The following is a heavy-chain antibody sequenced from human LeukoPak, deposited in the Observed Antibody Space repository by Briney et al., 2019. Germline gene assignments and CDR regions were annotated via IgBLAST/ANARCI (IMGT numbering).Heavy chain of an antibody. CDR2: ISSSGSTI. Sequence: GGSLRLSCAASGFTFSSYEMNWVRQAPGKGLEWVSYISSSGSTIYYADSVKGRFTISRDNAKNSLYLQMNSLRAEDTAVYYCARAGGREQWPEVYYYYGMDVWGQGTTVTVSS. J-gene: IGHJ6*02. CDR3: ARAGGREQWPEVYYYYGMDV. V-gene: IGHV3-48*03. CDR1: GFTFSSYE. D-gene: IGHD6-19*01.